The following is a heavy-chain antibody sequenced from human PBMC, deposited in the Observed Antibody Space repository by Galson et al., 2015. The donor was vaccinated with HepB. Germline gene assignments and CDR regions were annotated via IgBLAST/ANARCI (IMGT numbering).Heavy chain of an antibody. CDR2: VFPGDSDA. CDR3: ARRCGSTNCQRGIDF. V-gene: IGHV5-51*01. Sequence: QSGAEVKKPGESLKISCQGSGYSFTTYWIGWVRQMPGKGLEWMGIVFPGDSDARYSPSFRGQVTISADKSINTAYLQWSSLKASDTAIYYCARRCGSTNCQRGIDFWGQGTLVTVSS. D-gene: IGHD2-2*01. J-gene: IGHJ4*02. CDR1: GYSFTTYW.